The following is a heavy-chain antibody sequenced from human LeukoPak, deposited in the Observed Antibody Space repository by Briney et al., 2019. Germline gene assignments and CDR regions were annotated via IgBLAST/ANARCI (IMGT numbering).Heavy chain of an antibody. J-gene: IGHJ4*02. CDR2: INHSGST. Sequence: SETLSLTCAVYGGSFSDYYWIWIRQPPGKGLEWIGEINHSGSTNYNPSLKSRATISVDTSKNQFSLKLSSVTAADTAVYYCAAKITTADYWGQGTLVTVSS. CDR1: GGSFSDYY. D-gene: IGHD1/OR15-1a*01. CDR3: AAKITTADY. V-gene: IGHV4-34*01.